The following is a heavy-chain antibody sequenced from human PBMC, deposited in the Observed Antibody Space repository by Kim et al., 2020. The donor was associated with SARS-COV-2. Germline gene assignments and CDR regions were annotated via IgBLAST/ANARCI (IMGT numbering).Heavy chain of an antibody. CDR1: GFSFSSHA. CDR2: ISDDGSKE. Sequence: GGSLRLSCEASGFSFSSHAMHWVRQAPGKGLEWVAVISDDGSKENYADSVKGRFTISTDNSKNMLYLQMNSLRTEDTAVYYCARHHGYTYGYYFDFWGQGTLVIVSS. J-gene: IGHJ4*02. CDR3: ARHHGYTYGYYFDF. D-gene: IGHD5-18*01. V-gene: IGHV3-30-3*01.